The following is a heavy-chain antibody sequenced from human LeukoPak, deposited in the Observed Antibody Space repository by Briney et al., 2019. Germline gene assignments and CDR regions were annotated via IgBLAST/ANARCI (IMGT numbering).Heavy chain of an antibody. Sequence: PGRSLRLSCTGSGFTFSPFGMHWVRQAPGKGLEWVTLMLNDGSTKYYEDSVKGRFTISRDNSKNTLYLQMDSLRAEDTAVYYCARDIGDCSSGSCYSDYFDYWGQGTLVTVSS. J-gene: IGHJ4*02. D-gene: IGHD2-15*01. V-gene: IGHV3-33*05. CDR1: GFTFSPFG. CDR2: MLNDGSTK. CDR3: ARDIGDCSSGSCYSDYFDY.